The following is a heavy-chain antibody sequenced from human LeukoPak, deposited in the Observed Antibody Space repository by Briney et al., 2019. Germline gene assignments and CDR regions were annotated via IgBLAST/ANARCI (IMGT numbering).Heavy chain of an antibody. Sequence: SSETLSLTCTVSGGSISSYYWSWIRQPPGKGLEWIGYIYYSGSTNYNPSLKSRVTISVDTSKNQFSLKLSSVTAADTAVYYCATRYGDRDYYFDYWGQGTLVTVSS. CDR3: ATRYGDRDYYFDY. J-gene: IGHJ4*02. D-gene: IGHD4-17*01. CDR1: GGSISSYY. CDR2: IYYSGST. V-gene: IGHV4-59*01.